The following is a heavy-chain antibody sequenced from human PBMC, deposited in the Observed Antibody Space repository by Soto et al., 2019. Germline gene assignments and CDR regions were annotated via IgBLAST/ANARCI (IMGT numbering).Heavy chain of an antibody. CDR3: AREGVRGMDV. CDR2: INGSSGNT. CDR1: GNTVPNYA. Sequence: ASVKVSCKASGNTVPNYAIHWVRQATGQRLEWMGWINGSSGNTGYAQHFQGRVTLTRNTSISTAYMELSSLRSEDTALYYCAREGVRGMDVWGQGTKVTGSS. V-gene: IGHV1-8*02. J-gene: IGHJ6*02. D-gene: IGHD3-16*01.